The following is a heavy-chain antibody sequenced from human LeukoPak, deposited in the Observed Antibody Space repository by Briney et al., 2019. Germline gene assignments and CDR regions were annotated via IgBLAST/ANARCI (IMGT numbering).Heavy chain of an antibody. J-gene: IGHJ4*02. Sequence: ASVKVSFKASGYTFTGYYMHWVRQAPGQGLEWMGWINPNSGGTNYAQKFQGRVTMTRDTSINTAYMELSRLRSDDTAVYYCARGRGSYEQYYFDYWGQGTLVTVSS. D-gene: IGHD1-26*01. CDR3: ARGRGSYEQYYFDY. CDR2: INPNSGGT. CDR1: GYTFTGYY. V-gene: IGHV1-2*02.